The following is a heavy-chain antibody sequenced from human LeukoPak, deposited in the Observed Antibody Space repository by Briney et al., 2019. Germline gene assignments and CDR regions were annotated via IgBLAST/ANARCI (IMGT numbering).Heavy chain of an antibody. CDR3: ARESRLGLYFDY. D-gene: IGHD5/OR15-5a*01. Sequence: SVKVSCKASGGTFSSYAISWVRQAPGQGLEWMGGIIPIFGTANYAQKFQGRVTITTEESTSTAYMELSRLRSEDTAVYYCARESRLGLYFDYKGQGILVTASS. CDR2: IIPIFGTA. CDR1: GGTFSSYA. J-gene: IGHJ4*02. V-gene: IGHV1-69*05.